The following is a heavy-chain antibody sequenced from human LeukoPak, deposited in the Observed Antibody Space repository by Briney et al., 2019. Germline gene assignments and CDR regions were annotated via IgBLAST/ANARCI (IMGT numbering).Heavy chain of an antibody. D-gene: IGHD4-11*01. J-gene: IGHJ4*02. CDR2: ISSDGGSP. CDR3: VKETVSGITVSY. CDR1: GFTFSSYA. V-gene: IGHV3-64D*09. Sequence: GGSLRLSCSASGFTFSSYAMHWVRQAPGKGLEYVSAISSDGGSPYYADSVKGRFTVSRDNSKNTLYLHMSSLRPEDTAVYYCVKETVSGITVSYWGQGTLVTVSS.